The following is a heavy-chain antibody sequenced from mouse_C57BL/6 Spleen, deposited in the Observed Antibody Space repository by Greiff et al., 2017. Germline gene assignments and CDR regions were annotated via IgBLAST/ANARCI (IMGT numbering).Heavy chain of an antibody. CDR2: ISDGGSYT. V-gene: IGHV5-4*01. J-gene: IGHJ4*01. CDR3: ARDLTYAMDY. Sequence: EVQLVESGGGLVKPGGSLKLSCAASGFTFSSYAMSWVRQTPEKRLEWVATISDGGSYTYYPDNVKGRFTISRDNAKNNLYLQMSHLKSEDTAMYYCARDLTYAMDYWGQGTSVTVSS. D-gene: IGHD4-1*01. CDR1: GFTFSSYA.